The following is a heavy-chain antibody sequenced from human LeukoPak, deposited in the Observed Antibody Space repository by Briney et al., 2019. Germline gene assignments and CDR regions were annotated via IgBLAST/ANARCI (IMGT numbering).Heavy chain of an antibody. CDR3: AGAGQQLVPSHFDY. J-gene: IGHJ4*02. D-gene: IGHD6-13*01. Sequence: SETLSLTCTVSGGSISSYYWSWIRQPPGGGREWIGYIYYSGGANYNPSLTSRVTISVDTSKNQFSLKLSSVTAADTAVYYCAGAGQQLVPSHFDYWGQGTLVTVSS. CDR2: IYYSGGA. CDR1: GGSISSYY. V-gene: IGHV4-59*08.